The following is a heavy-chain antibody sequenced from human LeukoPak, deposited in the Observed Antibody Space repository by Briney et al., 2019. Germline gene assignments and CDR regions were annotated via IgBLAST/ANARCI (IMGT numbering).Heavy chain of an antibody. CDR3: ARDTYYYDSSGYYDFDY. Sequence: GGSLRLSCAASGFTFSNYAMSWVRQAPGKGLEWVSVIYSGGSTYYADSVKGRFTISRDNSKNTLYLQMNSLRAEDTAVYYCARDTYYYDSSGYYDFDYWGQGTLVTVSS. CDR2: IYSGGST. J-gene: IGHJ4*02. V-gene: IGHV3-53*01. CDR1: GFTFSNYA. D-gene: IGHD3-22*01.